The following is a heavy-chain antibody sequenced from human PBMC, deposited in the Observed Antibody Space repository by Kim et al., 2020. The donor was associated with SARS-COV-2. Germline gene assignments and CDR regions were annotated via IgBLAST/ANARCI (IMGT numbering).Heavy chain of an antibody. J-gene: IGHJ4*02. CDR2: IDPSDSYT. V-gene: IGHV5-10-1*01. D-gene: IGHD2-15*01. CDR3: ARLFPLDCSGGSCYNQIDY. Sequence: GESLKISCKGSGYSFTSYWISWVRQMPGKGLEWMGRIDPSDSYTNYSPSFQGHVTISADKSISTAYLQWSSLKASDTAMYYCARLFPLDCSGGSCYNQIDYWGQGTLVNVSS. CDR1: GYSFTSYW.